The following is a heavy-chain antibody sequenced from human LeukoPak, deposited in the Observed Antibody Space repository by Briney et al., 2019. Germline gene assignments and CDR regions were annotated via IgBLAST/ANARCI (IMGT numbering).Heavy chain of an antibody. D-gene: IGHD3-22*01. Sequence: SETLSLTCAVYGGSFSGYYWSWIRQPPGKGLEWIGEINHSGSTNYNPSLKSRVTISVDTSKNQFSLKLSSVTAADTAVYYCASDSSGYRYYYYGMDVWGQGTTVTVSS. J-gene: IGHJ6*02. CDR2: INHSGST. CDR1: GGSFSGYY. CDR3: ASDSSGYRYYYYGMDV. V-gene: IGHV4-34*01.